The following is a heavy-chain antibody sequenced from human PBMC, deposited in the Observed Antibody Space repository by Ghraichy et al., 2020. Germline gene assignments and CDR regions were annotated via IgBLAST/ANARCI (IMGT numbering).Heavy chain of an antibody. J-gene: IGHJ4*02. V-gene: IGHV5-51*01. CDR2: IYPGDSDT. D-gene: IGHD4-23*01. CDR3: ARRRAYGGNSEYYFDY. CDR1: GYSFTSYW. Sequence: GESLNISCKGSGYSFTSYWIGWVRQMPGKGLEWMGIIYPGDSDTRYSPSFQGQVTISADKSISTAYLQWSSLKASDTAMYYCARRRAYGGNSEYYFDYWGQGTLVTVSS.